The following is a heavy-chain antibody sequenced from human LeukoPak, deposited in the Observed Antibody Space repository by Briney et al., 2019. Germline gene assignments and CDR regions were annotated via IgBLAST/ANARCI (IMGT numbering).Heavy chain of an antibody. J-gene: IGHJ6*02. CDR1: GASINSDF. CDR2: INHSGST. Sequence: PSETLSLTCTVSGASINSDFWSWIRQPPGKGLEWIGEINHSGSTNYNPSLKSRVTISVDTSKNQFSLKLSSVTAADTAVYYCARGGPDIVVVVAAKDYYYGMDVWGQGTTVTVSS. V-gene: IGHV4-34*01. CDR3: ARGGPDIVVVVAAKDYYYGMDV. D-gene: IGHD2-15*01.